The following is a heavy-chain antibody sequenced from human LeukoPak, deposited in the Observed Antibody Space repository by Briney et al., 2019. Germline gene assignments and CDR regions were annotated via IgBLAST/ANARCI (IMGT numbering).Heavy chain of an antibody. Sequence: GSLRLSCAASGFTFSTYWMHWVRQAPGKGLLWVARINTDGSSTLYADSVKGRFTISRDNAKSTLYLQMDSLRPEDTAVYYCARENYDSSGYFFDYWGQGTLVTVSS. CDR1: GFTFSTYW. CDR3: ARENYDSSGYFFDY. CDR2: INTDGSST. J-gene: IGHJ4*02. D-gene: IGHD3-22*01. V-gene: IGHV3-74*01.